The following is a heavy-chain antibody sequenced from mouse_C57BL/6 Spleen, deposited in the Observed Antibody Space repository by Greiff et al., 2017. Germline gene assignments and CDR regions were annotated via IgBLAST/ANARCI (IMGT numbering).Heavy chain of an antibody. V-gene: IGHV1-22*01. CDR1: GYTFTDYN. J-gene: IGHJ2*01. CDR2: INPNNGGT. D-gene: IGHD1-1*01. CDR3: ARGGDYYGSSYED. Sequence: EVKLQESGPELVKPGASVKMSCKASGYTFTDYNMHWVKQSNGKSLEWIGYINPNNGGTSYNQKFKGKATLTVNKSSSTAYMELRSLTSEDSAVYYCARGGDYYGSSYEDWGQGTTLTVSS.